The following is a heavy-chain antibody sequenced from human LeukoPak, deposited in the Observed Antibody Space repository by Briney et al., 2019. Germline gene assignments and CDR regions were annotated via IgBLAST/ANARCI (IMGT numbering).Heavy chain of an antibody. CDR3: ARDPLGVYSDY. J-gene: IGHJ4*02. Sequence: GGSLRLSCAASGFTFSNYWMSWVRQAPGKGLEWVANIKQDGSEKYYVDSVKGRFTISRDNAKNSLYLQMNSLRAEDTAVYFCARDPLGVYSDYWGQGTLVTVSS. CDR2: IKQDGSEK. D-gene: IGHD2-8*01. V-gene: IGHV3-7*01. CDR1: GFTFSNYW.